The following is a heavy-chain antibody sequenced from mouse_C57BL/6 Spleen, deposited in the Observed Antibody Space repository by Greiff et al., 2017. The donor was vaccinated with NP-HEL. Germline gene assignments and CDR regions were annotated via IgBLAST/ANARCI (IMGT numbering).Heavy chain of an antibody. CDR3: ARDDGYAWFAY. D-gene: IGHD2-3*01. CDR1: GYSITSGYY. J-gene: IGHJ3*01. Sequence: EVQVVESGPGLVKPSQSLSLTCSVTGYSITSGYYWNWIRQFPGNKLEWMGYISYDGSNNYNPSLKNRISITRDTSKNQFFLKLNSVTTEDTATYYCARDDGYAWFAYWGQGTLVTVSA. CDR2: ISYDGSN. V-gene: IGHV3-6*01.